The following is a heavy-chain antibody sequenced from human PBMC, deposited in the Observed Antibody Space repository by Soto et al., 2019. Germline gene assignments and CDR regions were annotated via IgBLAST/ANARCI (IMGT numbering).Heavy chain of an antibody. J-gene: IGHJ4*02. Sequence: GESLKISCAASGFTFSSYAMSWVRQAPGKGLEWVSAISGSGGSTYYADSVKGRFTISRDNSKNTLYLQMNSLRAEDTAVYYCAKLIKTFPSSGAVEDFDYWGQGTLVTVSS. D-gene: IGHD3-16*01. CDR1: GFTFSSYA. V-gene: IGHV3-23*01. CDR2: ISGSGGST. CDR3: AKLIKTFPSSGAVEDFDY.